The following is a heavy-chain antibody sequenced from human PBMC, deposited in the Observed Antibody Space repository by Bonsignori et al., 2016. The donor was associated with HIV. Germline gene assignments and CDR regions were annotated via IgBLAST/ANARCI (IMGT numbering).Heavy chain of an antibody. CDR2: INGDGSST. Sequence: GGSLRLSCAASGFTFSSYWMHWVRQAPGKGLVWVSRINGDGSSTNYADSVKGRFTISRDNAKKTLYLQMNSLRAEDTAVYYCARLGTYQDFDYWGQGTLVTVSS. V-gene: IGHV3-74*01. D-gene: IGHD6-6*01. CDR1: GFTFSSYW. J-gene: IGHJ4*02. CDR3: ARLGTYQDFDY.